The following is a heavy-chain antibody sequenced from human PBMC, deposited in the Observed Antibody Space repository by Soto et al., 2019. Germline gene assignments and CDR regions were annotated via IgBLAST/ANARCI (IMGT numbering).Heavy chain of an antibody. V-gene: IGHV3-33*01. J-gene: IGHJ4*02. Sequence: GGSLRLSCAASGFTFSSYGMHWVRQAPGKGLEWVAVIWYDGSNKYYADSVKGRFTISRDNSKNTLYLQMNSLRAEDTAVYYCAREGDYYDSSGYYYKEYYFDYWGQGTLVTVSS. CDR2: IWYDGSNK. D-gene: IGHD3-22*01. CDR1: GFTFSSYG. CDR3: AREGDYYDSSGYYYKEYYFDY.